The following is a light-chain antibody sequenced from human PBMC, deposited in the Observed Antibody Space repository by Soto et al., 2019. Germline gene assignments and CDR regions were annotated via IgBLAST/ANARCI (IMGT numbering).Light chain of an antibody. V-gene: IGLV1-44*01. CDR3: AAWDDSLNGVYV. Sequence: QSALTQPPSASGTPGQRVTISCSGSSSKIGSNTVNWYQQLPGTAPKLLIYSNNQRPSGVPDRFSGSKSGTSAFLAISGLQSEDEADYYCAAWDDSLNGVYVFGTGTKVTVL. J-gene: IGLJ1*01. CDR2: SNN. CDR1: SSKIGSNT.